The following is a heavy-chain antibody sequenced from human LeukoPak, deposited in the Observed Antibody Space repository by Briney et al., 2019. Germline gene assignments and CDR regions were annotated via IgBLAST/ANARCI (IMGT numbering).Heavy chain of an antibody. Sequence: GGTLRLSCAASGFTFSSYGMSWVRQAPGKGLEWVSAISGSGGSTYYADSVKGRFTISRDNSKNTLYLQMNSLRAEDTAVYYCAKAIRYFDWLHLDYFDYWGQGTLVTVSS. CDR2: ISGSGGST. V-gene: IGHV3-23*01. CDR3: AKAIRYFDWLHLDYFDY. CDR1: GFTFSSYG. D-gene: IGHD3-9*01. J-gene: IGHJ4*02.